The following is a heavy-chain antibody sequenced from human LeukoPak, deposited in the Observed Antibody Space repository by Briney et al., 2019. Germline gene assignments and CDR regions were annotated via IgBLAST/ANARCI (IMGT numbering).Heavy chain of an antibody. Sequence: SGGSLRLSCATSGFTFSNFAMHWVRQAPGKGLEWVAVMSYDGTSEYYADSVRGRFTISRDHSKNALYLQMNSLRDDDTAVYFCVTDWPVWWGQGTLVTVSS. J-gene: IGHJ4*02. CDR2: MSYDGTSE. CDR1: GFTFSNFA. D-gene: IGHD3-16*01. CDR3: VTDWPVW. V-gene: IGHV3-30*04.